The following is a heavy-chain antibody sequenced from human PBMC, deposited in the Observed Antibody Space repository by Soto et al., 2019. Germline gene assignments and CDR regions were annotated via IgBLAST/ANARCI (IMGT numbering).Heavy chain of an antibody. CDR3: ATRVRFRGVRGVTNYYMDV. J-gene: IGHJ6*03. CDR2: FDPEDGET. CDR1: GYTLTELS. V-gene: IGHV1-24*01. Sequence: ASVKVSYKVSGYTLTELSMHWVRQAPGKGLEWMGGFDPEDGETIYAQKFQGRVTMTEETSTDTAYMELSSLRSEDTAVYYCATRVRFRGVRGVTNYYMDVWGKGTTVTVSS. D-gene: IGHD3-10*01.